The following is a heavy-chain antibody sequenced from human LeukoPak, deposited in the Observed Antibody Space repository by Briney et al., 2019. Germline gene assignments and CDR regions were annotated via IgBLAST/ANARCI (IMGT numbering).Heavy chain of an antibody. V-gene: IGHV3-43D*04. Sequence: GGSLRLSCAASGFTFDDYAMHWVRQAPGKGLEWVSLISWGGGSTYYADSVKGRFTISRDNRKNSLYMHMNSLRAEDTALYYCAEDRSGNSYGHFDYWGQGTLVTVSS. CDR1: GFTFDDYA. CDR2: ISWGGGST. CDR3: AEDRSGNSYGHFDY. J-gene: IGHJ4*02. D-gene: IGHD3-10*01.